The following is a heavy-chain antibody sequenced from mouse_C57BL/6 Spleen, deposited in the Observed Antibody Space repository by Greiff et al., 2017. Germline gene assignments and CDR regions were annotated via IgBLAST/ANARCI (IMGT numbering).Heavy chain of an antibody. Sequence: EVQLQESGPGLVKPSQSLSLTCSVTGYSITSGYYWNWIRQFPGNKLEWMGYISYDGSNNYNPSLKNRISITRDTSKNQFFLKLNSVTTEDTATYYCARGDYYGSSYYFDVWGTGTTVTVSS. J-gene: IGHJ1*03. V-gene: IGHV3-6*01. D-gene: IGHD1-1*01. CDR2: ISYDGSN. CDR3: ARGDYYGSSYYFDV. CDR1: GYSITSGYY.